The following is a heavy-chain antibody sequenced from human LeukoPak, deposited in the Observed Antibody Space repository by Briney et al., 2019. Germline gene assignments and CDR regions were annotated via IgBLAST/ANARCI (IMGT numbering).Heavy chain of an antibody. CDR2: ISGSGGST. CDR1: GFTFSSYA. J-gene: IGHJ4*02. CDR3: AKDEALTYYDFWSGSPVNDY. Sequence: PGGSLRLSCAASGFTFSSYAMSWVRQAPGKGLEWVSAISGSGGSTYYADSVKGRFTISRDNSKNTLYLQMNSLRAEDTAVYYCAKDEALTYYDFWSGSPVNDYRGQGTLVTVSS. V-gene: IGHV3-23*01. D-gene: IGHD3-3*01.